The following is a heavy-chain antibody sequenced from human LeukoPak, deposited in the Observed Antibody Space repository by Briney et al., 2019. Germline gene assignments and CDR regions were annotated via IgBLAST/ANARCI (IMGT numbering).Heavy chain of an antibody. D-gene: IGHD3-10*01. V-gene: IGHV1-24*01. CDR1: GYTLTELS. CDR3: ATDPLVRGVIIKGVRY. J-gene: IGHJ4*02. CDR2: FDPEDGET. Sequence: ASVKVSCKVSGYTLTELSMHWVRQAPGKGLEWMGGFDPEDGETIYAQKFQGRVTMTEDTSTDTAYMELSSLRSEDTAVYYCATDPLVRGVIIKGVRYWGQGTLVTVSS.